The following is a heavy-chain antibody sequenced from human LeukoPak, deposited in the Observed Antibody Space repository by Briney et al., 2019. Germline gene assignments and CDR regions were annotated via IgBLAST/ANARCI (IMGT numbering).Heavy chain of an antibody. J-gene: IGHJ5*02. CDR3: ARDRVVGLAPFDP. CDR2: IHTDNGDT. D-gene: IGHD2-15*01. CDR1: GGTFSSYA. V-gene: IGHV1-3*04. Sequence: GASVTVSCKASGGTFSSYAISWVRQAPGQRLEWMGWIHTDNGDTKYSHYFLGRVTITRDTSANTAYMELSSLRSEDTAVYYCARDRVVGLAPFDPRGQGTLVTVSS.